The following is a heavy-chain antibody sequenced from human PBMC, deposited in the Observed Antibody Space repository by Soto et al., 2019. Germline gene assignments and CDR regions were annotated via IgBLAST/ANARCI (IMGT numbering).Heavy chain of an antibody. V-gene: IGHV4-39*01. D-gene: IGHD2-15*01. CDR2: IYYSGST. CDR3: ARRGGCSGGSCYWNFDY. Sequence: PSETLSLTCTVSGGSIGSSSDYWGWIRQPPGKGLEWIGSIYYSGSTYYNPSLKSRVTISVDTSKNQFSLKLSSVTAADTAVYYCARRGGCSGGSCYWNFDYWGQGTLVTVSS. J-gene: IGHJ4*02. CDR1: GGSIGSSSDY.